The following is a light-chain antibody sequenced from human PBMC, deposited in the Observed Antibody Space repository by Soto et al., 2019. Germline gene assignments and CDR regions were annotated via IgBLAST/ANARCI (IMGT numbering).Light chain of an antibody. CDR2: DTS. J-gene: IGKJ1*01. Sequence: EIVLTPSPATLSLSPGERATLSCRASQSVSSYLAWYQQKPGQAPRLLIYDTSIRATGIPARFSGSGSGTDFTLTISRMEPEEFAVYCCQQYGSSPRTFGQGTKVDIK. CDR1: QSVSSY. CDR3: QQYGSSPRT. V-gene: IGKV3-20*01.